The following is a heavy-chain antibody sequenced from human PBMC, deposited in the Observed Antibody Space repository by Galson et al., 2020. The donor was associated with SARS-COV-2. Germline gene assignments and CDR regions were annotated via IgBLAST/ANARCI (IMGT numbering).Heavy chain of an antibody. D-gene: IGHD6-19*01. CDR1: GFSLSTSGMC. Sequence: SGPTLVKPTQPLILTCTFSGFSLSTSGMCVSWIRQPPGKALEWLALIDWDDDKYYSTSLKTRLTISKDTSKNQVVLTMTNMEPVDTATYYCARIPNSSGWYGGLDAFDIWGQGTMVTVSS. CDR2: IDWDDDK. CDR3: ARIPNSSGWYGGLDAFDI. V-gene: IGHV2-70*01. J-gene: IGHJ3*02.